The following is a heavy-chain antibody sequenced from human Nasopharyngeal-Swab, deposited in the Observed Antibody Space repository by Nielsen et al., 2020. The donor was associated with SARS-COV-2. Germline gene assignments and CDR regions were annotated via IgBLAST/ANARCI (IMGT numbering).Heavy chain of an antibody. V-gene: IGHV4-39*01. J-gene: IGHJ5*02. CDR2: IYYSGST. D-gene: IGHD4-17*01. CDR3: ARLGYGDSNWFDP. Sequence: PGKGLEWIGSIYYSGSTYYNPSLKSRITISVDTSKNQFSLKLTSVTAADTAVYYCARLGYGDSNWFDPWGQGTLVTVSS.